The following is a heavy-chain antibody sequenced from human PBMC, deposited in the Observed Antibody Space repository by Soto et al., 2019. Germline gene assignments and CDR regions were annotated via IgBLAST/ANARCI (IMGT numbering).Heavy chain of an antibody. Sequence: GGSLRLSCATSGFTVSSHYMTWVRQAPGKGLEWVSVLYSSGSTFYADSVKGRFIISRDNSKNKLFLQMNSLRAEDTAVYYCARTRDGYNYYFDYWGQGTLVTVSS. CDR2: LYSSGST. CDR3: ARTRDGYNYYFDY. CDR1: GFTVSSHY. V-gene: IGHV3-53*01. J-gene: IGHJ4*02. D-gene: IGHD5-12*01.